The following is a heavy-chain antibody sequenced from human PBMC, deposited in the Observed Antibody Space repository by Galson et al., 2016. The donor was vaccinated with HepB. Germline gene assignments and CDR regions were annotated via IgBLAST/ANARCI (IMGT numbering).Heavy chain of an antibody. CDR3: AKPHIAVAGHGGLAFNM. J-gene: IGHJ3*02. CDR1: GLTFSSYG. Sequence: SLRLSCAASGLTFSSYGMLWVCKPPGKGLDGVSGLTGSGRSTSYADSVKGRFTIPRDNSKNTLNLQMNSLRAEDTAVYYCAKPHIAVAGHGGLAFNMWGQGTMVTVSS. V-gene: IGHV3-23*01. CDR2: LTGSGRST. D-gene: IGHD6-19*01.